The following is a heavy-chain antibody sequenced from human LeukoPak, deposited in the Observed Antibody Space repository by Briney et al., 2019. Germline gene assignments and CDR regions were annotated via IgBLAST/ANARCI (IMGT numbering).Heavy chain of an antibody. CDR1: GFTFSSYS. CDR2: ISSSSSTI. Sequence: GGSLRLSCAASGFTFSSYSMNWARQAPGKGLEWVSYISSSSSTIYYADSVKGRFTISRDNAKNSLYLQMNSLRDEDTAVYYCARDREIAARLSYYYYYGMDVWGQGTTVTVSS. D-gene: IGHD6-6*01. J-gene: IGHJ6*02. CDR3: ARDREIAARLSYYYYYGMDV. V-gene: IGHV3-48*02.